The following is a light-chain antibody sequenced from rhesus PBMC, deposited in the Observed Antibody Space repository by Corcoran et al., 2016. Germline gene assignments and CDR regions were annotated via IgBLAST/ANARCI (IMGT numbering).Light chain of an antibody. CDR3: QHGYGTPWT. V-gene: IGKV1-74*01. J-gene: IGKJ1*01. Sequence: DIQMTQSPSSLSASVGDRVTITCRASENVHKYLNWYQQKPGKAPKLLINKTSTLQSGVPSRFRGSGSGTDYSFTISSLQPEDVATYYCQHGYGTPWTFGQGTKVEIK. CDR1: ENVHKY. CDR2: KTS.